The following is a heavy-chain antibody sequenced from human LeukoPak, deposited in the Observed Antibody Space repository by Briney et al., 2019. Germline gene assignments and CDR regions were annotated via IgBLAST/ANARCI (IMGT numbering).Heavy chain of an antibody. Sequence: GRSLRLSCAASGFTFDDYAMHWVRRAPGKGLEWVSGISWNSGSIGYADSVKGRFTISRDNAKNSLYLQMNSLRAEDTAVYYCAKPARTDAFDIWGQGTMITVSS. CDR3: AKPARTDAFDI. J-gene: IGHJ3*02. V-gene: IGHV3-9*01. CDR1: GFTFDDYA. CDR2: ISWNSGSI. D-gene: IGHD1-14*01.